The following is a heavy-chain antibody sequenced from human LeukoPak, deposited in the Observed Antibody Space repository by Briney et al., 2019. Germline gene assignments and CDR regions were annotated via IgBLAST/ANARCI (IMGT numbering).Heavy chain of an antibody. Sequence: ASETLSLTCTVSGGSISSYYWSWIRQPPGKGLEWIGYIYYSGSTKYNPSLKSRVTISVDTSKNQFSLKLSSVTAADTAVYYCARNTDYYDSSGYYSVPDYWGQGTLVTVSS. CDR1: GGSISSYY. D-gene: IGHD3-22*01. CDR2: IYYSGST. CDR3: ARNTDYYDSSGYYSVPDY. V-gene: IGHV4-59*01. J-gene: IGHJ4*02.